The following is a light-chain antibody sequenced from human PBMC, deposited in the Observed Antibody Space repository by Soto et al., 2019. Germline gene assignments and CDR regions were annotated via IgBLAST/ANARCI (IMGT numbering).Light chain of an antibody. V-gene: IGKV1-39*01. Sequence: DIQMTQSPSSLTASVGDSVTIPCRASQRINKYLNWYQQRSGRAPRLLIHTASSLQSGVPSRFSGSASGSDFTLTISSLQPEDFATYFCQQSFSTPYTFGQGTKLEI. J-gene: IGKJ2*01. CDR1: QRINKY. CDR3: QQSFSTPYT. CDR2: TAS.